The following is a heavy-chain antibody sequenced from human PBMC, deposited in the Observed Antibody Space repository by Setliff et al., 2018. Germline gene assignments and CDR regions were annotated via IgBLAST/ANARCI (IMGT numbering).Heavy chain of an antibody. CDR1: GFTFSGYW. V-gene: IGHV3-7*03. CDR2: IREDGSEK. Sequence: GGSLRLSCAASGFTFSGYWMSWVRQAPGKGLEWVANIREDGSEKHYVDSVKGRFSISRDNAVNSLYLQVNSLRAEDTAVYYCGSWSVVAAGTDWGQGMLVTVSS. CDR3: GSWSVVAAGTD. J-gene: IGHJ4*02. D-gene: IGHD2-15*01.